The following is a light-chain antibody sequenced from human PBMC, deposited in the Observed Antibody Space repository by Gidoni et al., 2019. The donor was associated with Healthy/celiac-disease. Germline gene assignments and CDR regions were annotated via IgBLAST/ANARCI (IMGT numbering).Light chain of an antibody. Sequence: EIVLTQSPGTLSLSPRERATLSCSASQSVSGSYLAWYQQQPGPAPRLLMYAASSRATGIPDRFSGSGSGTDFTLTIGRLEPDDFAVYYSQQYGGPPFFGGGTKVEIK. J-gene: IGKJ4*01. CDR1: QSVSGSY. CDR2: AAS. V-gene: IGKV3-20*01. CDR3: QQYGGPPF.